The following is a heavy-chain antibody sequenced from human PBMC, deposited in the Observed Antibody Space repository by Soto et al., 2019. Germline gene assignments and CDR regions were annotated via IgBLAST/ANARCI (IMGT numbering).Heavy chain of an antibody. D-gene: IGHD2-15*01. Sequence: EVQLVESGGGLVQPGGSLRLSCAASGFTVSSKYMSWVRQAPGKGLEWVSLIQSGGSTYYAGSVKGRFTISSDNSATTXXXXXXXXXXXXXXXXXXXXXXXXXIGGRFYGVPMDVWGQGTTVTVS. CDR1: GFTVSSKY. J-gene: IGHJ6*02. CDR3: XXXXXXXIGGRFYGVPMDV. V-gene: IGHV3-66*01. CDR2: IQSGGST.